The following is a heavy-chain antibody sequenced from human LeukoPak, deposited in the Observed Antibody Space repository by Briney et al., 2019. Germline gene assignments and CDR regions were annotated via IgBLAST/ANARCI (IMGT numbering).Heavy chain of an antibody. CDR1: GGSFSGYY. CDR3: ARVRQQWLVRGNWFDP. Sequence: SETLPLTCAVYGGSFSGYYWSWIRQPPGKGLEWIGEINHSGSTNYNPSLKSRVTISVDTSKNQFSLKLSSVTAADTAVYYCARVRQQWLVRGNWFDPWGQGTLVTVSS. D-gene: IGHD6-19*01. V-gene: IGHV4-34*01. J-gene: IGHJ5*02. CDR2: INHSGST.